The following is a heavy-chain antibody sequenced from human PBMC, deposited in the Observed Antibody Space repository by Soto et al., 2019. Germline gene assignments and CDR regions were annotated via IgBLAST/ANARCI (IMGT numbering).Heavy chain of an antibody. CDR3: AKVRYEYLWGSYRSTGNFDS. D-gene: IGHD3-16*02. Sequence: EVRLVESGGGLIQPGKSLRLSCVASGFSVSANYMTWVRQAPGKGLEWVSVIHGGGNTYYADSVEGRFTISRDDSKNIVHLQMESLRADETAVYYCAKVRYEYLWGSYRSTGNFDSWGQGALGTVSS. J-gene: IGHJ4*02. CDR1: GFSVSANY. V-gene: IGHV3-53*01. CDR2: IHGGGNT.